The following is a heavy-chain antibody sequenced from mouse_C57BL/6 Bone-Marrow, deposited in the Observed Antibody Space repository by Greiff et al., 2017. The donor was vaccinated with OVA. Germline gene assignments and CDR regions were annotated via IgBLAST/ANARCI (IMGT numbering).Heavy chain of an antibody. J-gene: IGHJ1*03. CDR2: ILPGSGST. Sequence: QVQLQQSGAELMKPGASVKLSCKATGYTFTGYWIAWVKQRPGHGLEWIGEILPGSGSTNYNEKFKGKATFTADTSSNTAYMQLSSLTTEDSAIYSWARLRITTVVAFYWYFDVWGTGTTVTVSS. V-gene: IGHV1-9*01. CDR3: ARLRITTVVAFYWYFDV. D-gene: IGHD1-1*01. CDR1: GYTFTGYW.